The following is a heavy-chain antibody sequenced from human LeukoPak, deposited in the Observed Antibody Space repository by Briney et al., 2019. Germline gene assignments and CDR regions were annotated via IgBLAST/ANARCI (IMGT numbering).Heavy chain of an antibody. J-gene: IGHJ4*02. Sequence: GGSLRLSCAASGFTFSTYGINWVRQAPDKGLEWVALIWHDGSKKYYGDSVKDRFTISRDNSKNTLYLQIDSLRDEDTAVYYCARERAYTYAQSPTYCSQRCLVTVSS. V-gene: IGHV3-33*01. CDR3: ARERAYTYAQSPTY. D-gene: IGHD3-16*01. CDR2: IWHDGSKK. CDR1: GFTFSTYG.